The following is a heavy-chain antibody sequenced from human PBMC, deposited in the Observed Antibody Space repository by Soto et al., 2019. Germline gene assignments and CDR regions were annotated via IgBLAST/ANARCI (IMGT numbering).Heavy chain of an antibody. CDR2: IWYDGSNK. J-gene: IGHJ4*02. D-gene: IGHD3-22*01. V-gene: IGHV3-33*01. CDR1: GFTFSSYG. CDR3: ARDGPYYYDSSGYPGDY. Sequence: GGSLRLSCAASGFTFSSYGMHWVRQAPGKGLEWVAVIWYDGSNKYYADSVKGRFTISRDNSKNTLYLQMNSLRAEDTAVYYCARDGPYYYDSSGYPGDYWGQGTLVTVSS.